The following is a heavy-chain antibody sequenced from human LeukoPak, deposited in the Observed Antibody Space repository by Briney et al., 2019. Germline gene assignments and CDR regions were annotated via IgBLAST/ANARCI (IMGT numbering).Heavy chain of an antibody. CDR1: GSIFTSYW. CDR2: IYPGDSDT. D-gene: IGHD1-20*01. CDR3: ARSTQRYNWNGFDY. V-gene: IGHV5-51*01. Sequence: GASLLISCEGSGSIFTSYWIGWVRQLPGKGLEWMGIIYPGDSDTRYSPSFQGQVTISADKSISTAYLQWSSLKASDTAMYYCARSTQRYNWNGFDYWGQGTLVTVSS. J-gene: IGHJ4*02.